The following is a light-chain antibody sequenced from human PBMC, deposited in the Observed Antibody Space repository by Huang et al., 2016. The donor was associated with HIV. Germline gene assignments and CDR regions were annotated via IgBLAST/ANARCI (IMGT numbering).Light chain of an antibody. Sequence: EIVLTQFPATLSLSPGERASLSCRASQSVIGDLAWYQRKRGQAPRLVMHDASDRATGVRVRCSGCGSGTDFTISSSSLEPEGFAVYYCQQSSNSITFGQGTRLEIK. CDR2: DAS. V-gene: IGKV3-11*01. CDR3: QQSSNSIT. J-gene: IGKJ5*01. CDR1: QSVIGD.